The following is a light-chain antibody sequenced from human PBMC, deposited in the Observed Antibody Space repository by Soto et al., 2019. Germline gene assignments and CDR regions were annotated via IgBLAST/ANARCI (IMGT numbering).Light chain of an antibody. Sequence: QSVLTQPPSASGTPGQRVTISCSGSSSNIGSNYVYWYQQLPGTAPKLLMYNDDRRPSGVPDRFSGSKSGASASLAISGLRSEDEADYYCAAWDDSLSGVVFGGGTKVTVL. CDR3: AAWDDSLSGVV. V-gene: IGLV1-47*02. CDR1: SSNIGSNY. J-gene: IGLJ2*01. CDR2: NDD.